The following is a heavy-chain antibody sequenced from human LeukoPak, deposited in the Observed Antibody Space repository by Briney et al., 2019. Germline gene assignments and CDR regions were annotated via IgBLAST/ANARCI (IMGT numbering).Heavy chain of an antibody. CDR3: ARLYETFDY. Sequence: SETLSLTCTVSGYSISSGYYWGWIRQPPGKGLEWIGSNYHSGSTYYNPSLKSRVTISVDTSKNQFSLKLSSVTAADTAVYYCARLYETFDYWGQGTLVTVSS. V-gene: IGHV4-38-2*02. D-gene: IGHD2/OR15-2a*01. J-gene: IGHJ4*02. CDR1: GYSISSGYY. CDR2: NYHSGST.